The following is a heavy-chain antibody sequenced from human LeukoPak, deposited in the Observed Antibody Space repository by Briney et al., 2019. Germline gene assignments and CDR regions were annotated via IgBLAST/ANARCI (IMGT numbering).Heavy chain of an antibody. CDR2: VNHSGST. Sequence: PSETLSLTCAVYGGSFSGYYWTWIRQPPGKGLEWIGEVNHSGSTNYNPSLKSRVTISVDTSKNQFSLKLSSVTAADTAVYYCARVAAHFDYWGQGTLVTVSS. D-gene: IGHD6-19*01. V-gene: IGHV4-34*01. CDR3: ARVAAHFDY. J-gene: IGHJ4*02. CDR1: GGSFSGYY.